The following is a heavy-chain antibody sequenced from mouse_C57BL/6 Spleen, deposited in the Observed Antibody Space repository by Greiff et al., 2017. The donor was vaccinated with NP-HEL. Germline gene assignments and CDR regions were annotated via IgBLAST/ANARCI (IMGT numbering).Heavy chain of an antibody. CDR3: ARSPLYDYDEGAWFAY. CDR1: GYTFTSYW. D-gene: IGHD2-4*01. CDR2: IYPGSGST. J-gene: IGHJ3*01. Sequence: QVQLQQPGAELVKPGASVKMSCKASGYTFTSYWITWVKQRPGQGLEWIGDIYPGSGSTNYNEKFKSKATLTVDTSSSTAYMQLSILTSEDSAVYYCARSPLYDYDEGAWFAYWGQGTLVTVSA. V-gene: IGHV1-55*01.